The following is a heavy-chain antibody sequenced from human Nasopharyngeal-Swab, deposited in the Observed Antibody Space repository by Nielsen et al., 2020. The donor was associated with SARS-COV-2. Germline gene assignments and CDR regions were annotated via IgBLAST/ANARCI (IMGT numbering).Heavy chain of an antibody. D-gene: IGHD3-22*01. Sequence: GESLKISRKASGFTFGDYAMSWFRQAPGKGLEWVGFIRSKYYGGTPEYAASVKGRLTISRDDSKSVAYLQMNSLKTEDTAVYYCTRDLFSNDYYDAKWFDPWGQGTLVTVSS. V-gene: IGHV3-49*03. J-gene: IGHJ5*02. CDR3: TRDLFSNDYYDAKWFDP. CDR1: GFTFGDYA. CDR2: IRSKYYGGTP.